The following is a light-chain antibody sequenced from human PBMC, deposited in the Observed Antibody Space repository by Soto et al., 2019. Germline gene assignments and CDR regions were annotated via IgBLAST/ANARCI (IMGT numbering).Light chain of an antibody. J-gene: IGLJ1*01. Sequence: QSVLTQPPSASRTPWQRVTISCSASSSYIGSKYVYWYQQLPGTAPKLLIYRNDQRPSRISDRFSGSKSGTSACVYIGWVPYGDGGDDYCGAWEDSLCGCVFGAGTNVSV. CDR2: RND. V-gene: IGLV1-47*01. CDR3: GAWEDSLCGCV. CDR1: SSYIGSKY.